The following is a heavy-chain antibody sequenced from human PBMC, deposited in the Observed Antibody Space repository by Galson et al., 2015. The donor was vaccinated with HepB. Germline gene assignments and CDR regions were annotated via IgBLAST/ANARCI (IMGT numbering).Heavy chain of an antibody. V-gene: IGHV3-23*01. D-gene: IGHD2-2*01. CDR1: GFTFSSYA. CDR2: ISGSGGST. CDR3: AKEGYCSSTSCSLNWFDP. Sequence: SLRLSCAASGFTFSSYAMSWVRQAPGKGLEWVSAISGSGGSTYYADSVKGRFTISRDNSKNTLYLQMNSLRAEDTAVYYCAKEGYCSSTSCSLNWFDPWGQGTLVTVSS. J-gene: IGHJ5*02.